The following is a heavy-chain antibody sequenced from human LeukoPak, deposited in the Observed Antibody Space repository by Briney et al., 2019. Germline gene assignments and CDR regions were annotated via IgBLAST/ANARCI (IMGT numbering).Heavy chain of an antibody. V-gene: IGHV1-2*06. CDR3: ARDLYGSGSYRYYYYGMDV. J-gene: IGHJ6*02. CDR2: INPNSGGT. Sequence: ASVKVSCKASGYTFTGYYMHWVRQAPGQGLEWMGRINPNSGGTNYAQKFQGRVTMTRDTSISTAYMELSRLRSDDTAVYYCARDLYGSGSYRYYYYGMDVWGQGTTVTVSS. D-gene: IGHD3-10*01. CDR1: GYTFTGYY.